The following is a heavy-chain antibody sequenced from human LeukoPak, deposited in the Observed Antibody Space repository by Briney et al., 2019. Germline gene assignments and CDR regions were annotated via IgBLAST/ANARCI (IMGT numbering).Heavy chain of an antibody. J-gene: IGHJ4*02. CDR1: GYTFTSYG. D-gene: IGHD3-22*01. CDR2: ISAYNGNT. Sequence: ASVKVSCKASGYTFTSYGISWVRQAPGQGLEWMGWISAYNGNTNYAQKLQGRVTLTMDTSTSTAYMELRSLRSDDTAVYYCARGYYYDSSDHVGDYWGQGTLVTVSS. CDR3: ARGYYYDSSDHVGDY. V-gene: IGHV1-18*01.